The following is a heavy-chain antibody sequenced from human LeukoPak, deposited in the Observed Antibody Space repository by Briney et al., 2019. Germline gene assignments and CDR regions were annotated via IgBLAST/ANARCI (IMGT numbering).Heavy chain of an antibody. V-gene: IGHV3-7*01. CDR3: ASFDYYGSGSYYYPFDY. J-gene: IGHJ4*02. CDR1: GFTFSSYS. Sequence: TGGSLRLSCAAFGFTFSSYSMSWVRQAPGQGLEWVANIKQDGSEKYYVDSVKGRFTISRDNAKNSLYLQMNSLRAEDTAVYYCASFDYYGSGSYYYPFDYWGQGTLVTVSS. CDR2: IKQDGSEK. D-gene: IGHD3-10*01.